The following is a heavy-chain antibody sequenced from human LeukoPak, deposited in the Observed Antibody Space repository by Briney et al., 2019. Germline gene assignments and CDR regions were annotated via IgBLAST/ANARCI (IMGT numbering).Heavy chain of an antibody. Sequence: GGSLRLSCAASGFTFSSYSMNWVRQAPGKGLEWVSSISSSSIYKYYADSVKGRFTISRDNAKNSLYLQMNSLRAEDTAVYYCARVAWLQLVGAFDIWGQGTMVTVSS. CDR2: ISSSSIYK. CDR1: GFTFSSYS. V-gene: IGHV3-21*01. D-gene: IGHD5-24*01. J-gene: IGHJ3*02. CDR3: ARVAWLQLVGAFDI.